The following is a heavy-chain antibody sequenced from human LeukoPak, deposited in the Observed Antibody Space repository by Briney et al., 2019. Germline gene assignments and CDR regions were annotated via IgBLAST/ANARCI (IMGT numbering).Heavy chain of an antibody. CDR3: ARILTDQRLQLIYYYMDV. Sequence: PSETLSLTCTVSGGSISSYYWSWIRQPAGKGLEWIGRIYTSGSSNYNPSLKSRVTMSVDTSKNQFSLKLSSVTAADTAVYYCARILTDQRLQLIYYYMDVWGKGTTVTVSS. V-gene: IGHV4-4*07. CDR1: GGSISSYY. J-gene: IGHJ6*03. CDR2: IYTSGSS. D-gene: IGHD5-24*01.